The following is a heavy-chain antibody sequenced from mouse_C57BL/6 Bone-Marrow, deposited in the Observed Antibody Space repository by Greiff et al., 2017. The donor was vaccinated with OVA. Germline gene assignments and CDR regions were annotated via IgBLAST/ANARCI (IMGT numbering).Heavy chain of an antibody. CDR2: IWSGGST. J-gene: IGHJ3*01. V-gene: IGHV2-2*01. Sequence: QVQLQQSGPGLVQPSQSLSITCTVSGFSLTSYGVHWVRQSPGKGLEWLGVIWSGGSTDYNAAFISRLSISKDNSKSQVFFKMNSLQADDTAIYYCARKDNYDYVEGFAYWGQGTLVTVSA. D-gene: IGHD2-4*01. CDR1: GFSLTSYG. CDR3: ARKDNYDYVEGFAY.